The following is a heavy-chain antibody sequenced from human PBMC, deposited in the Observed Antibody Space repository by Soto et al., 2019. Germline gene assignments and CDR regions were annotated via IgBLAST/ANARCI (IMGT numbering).Heavy chain of an antibody. CDR2: INPSGGST. CDR1: GYTFTSYY. J-gene: IGHJ4*02. CDR3: ARSKGIVGATTRIPGY. D-gene: IGHD1-26*01. V-gene: IGHV1-46*01. Sequence: ASVKVSCKASGYTFTSYYMHWVRQAPGQGLEWMGIINPSGGSTSYAQEFQGRVTMTRDTSTSTVYMELSSLRSEDTAVYYCARSKGIVGATTRIPGYWGQGPLVTVSS.